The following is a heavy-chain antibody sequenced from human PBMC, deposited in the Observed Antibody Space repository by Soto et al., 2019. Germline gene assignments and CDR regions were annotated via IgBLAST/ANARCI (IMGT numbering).Heavy chain of an antibody. J-gene: IGHJ4*02. V-gene: IGHV3-33*01. CDR1: GFTFSSYG. Sequence: QVQLVECGGGVVQPGRSLRLSCAASGFTFSSYGMHWVRQAPGKGLEWVAVIWYDGSNKYYADSVKGRFTISRDNSKNTLYLQMNSLRAEDTAVYYCARDRDGDYEIDYWGQGTLVTVSS. CDR3: ARDRDGDYEIDY. CDR2: IWYDGSNK. D-gene: IGHD4-17*01.